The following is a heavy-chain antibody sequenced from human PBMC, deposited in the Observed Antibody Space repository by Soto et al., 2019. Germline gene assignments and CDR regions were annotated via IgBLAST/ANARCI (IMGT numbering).Heavy chain of an antibody. D-gene: IGHD3-9*01. J-gene: IGHJ4*02. V-gene: IGHV3-30-3*01. CDR3: ARTFDTITYYFDY. Sequence: VQLLESGGGLVHLGGSLRLSCEASGFTFSRFAMSWVRQTPGKGLEWVAVISFDGNIIHYADSVKGRFIISRDNSKNTLYLQMHSLSGEDTAVYYCARTFDTITYYFDYWGQGTLVTVSS. CDR2: ISFDGNII. CDR1: GFTFSRFA.